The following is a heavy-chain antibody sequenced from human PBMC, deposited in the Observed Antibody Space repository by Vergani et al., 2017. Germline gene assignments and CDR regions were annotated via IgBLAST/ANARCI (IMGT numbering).Heavy chain of an antibody. CDR3: ARGTYNYAFDI. V-gene: IGHV4-31*01. CDR2: IYPGDSDT. J-gene: IGHJ3*02. Sequence: QVQLQESGPGLVKPSQTLSLTCTVSGGSISSGGYYWSWIRQHPGKGLEWMGIIYPGDSDTRYSPSFQGQVTISADKSISTAYLQWSSLKASDTAMYYCARGTYNYAFDIWGQGTMVTVSS. D-gene: IGHD5-24*01. CDR1: GGSISSGGYY.